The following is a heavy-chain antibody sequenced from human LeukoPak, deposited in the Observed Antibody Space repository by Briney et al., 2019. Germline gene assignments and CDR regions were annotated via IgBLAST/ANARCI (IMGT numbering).Heavy chain of an antibody. CDR2: ISAYNGHT. Sequence: ASVKVSCKASGYTFTSYGISWVRQAPGQGLEWMGWISAYNGHTNYAQKLQGRVTMTTDTSTSTAYMELRSLRSDDTAVYYCARDRVAYCGGDCYSEWFDPWGQGTLVTVSS. J-gene: IGHJ5*02. CDR3: ARDRVAYCGGDCYSEWFDP. V-gene: IGHV1-18*01. D-gene: IGHD2-21*02. CDR1: GYTFTSYG.